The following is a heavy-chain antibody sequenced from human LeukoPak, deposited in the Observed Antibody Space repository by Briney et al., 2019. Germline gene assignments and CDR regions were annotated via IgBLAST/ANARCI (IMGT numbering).Heavy chain of an antibody. CDR2: FYWDDDK. J-gene: IGHJ4*02. Sequence: SGPTLTNPRQTLALTCTLSSFSLSTSAVGVGWIRQPPGKTLEWLTLFYWDDDKRYSTSLKSRLTITYDTSKTQVVVTMTNMYPVDTATYCCAQTKYGSGTYYMDYWGQGTLVTVSS. D-gene: IGHD3-10*01. V-gene: IGHV2-5*02. CDR3: AQTKYGSGTYYMDY. CDR1: SFSLSTSAVG.